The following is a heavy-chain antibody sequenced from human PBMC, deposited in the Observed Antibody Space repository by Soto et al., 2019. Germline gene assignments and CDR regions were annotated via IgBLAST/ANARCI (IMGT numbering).Heavy chain of an antibody. CDR3: AKDDCSGGSCYSAEYFQH. CDR2: ISGSGGST. CDR1: GFTFSSYA. Sequence: GGSLRLSCAASGFTFSSYAMSWVRQAPGKGLEWVSAISGSGGSTYYADSVKGRFTISRDNSKNTLYLQMNSLRAEDTAVYYCAKDDCSGGSCYSAEYFQHWGQGTLVTVSS. V-gene: IGHV3-23*01. D-gene: IGHD2-15*01. J-gene: IGHJ1*01.